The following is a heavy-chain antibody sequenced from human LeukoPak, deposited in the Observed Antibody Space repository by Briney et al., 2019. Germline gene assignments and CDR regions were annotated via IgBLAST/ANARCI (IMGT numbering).Heavy chain of an antibody. J-gene: IGHJ4*02. CDR2: INWNGGST. Sequence: GGSLRLSCAASGFTFDDYGMSWVRQAPGKGLEWVSGINWNGGSTGYADSVKGRFTISRDNAKNSLYLQMNSLRAEDTAVYYCGVVVAATAIDYWGQGTLVTVSS. CDR1: GFTFDDYG. D-gene: IGHD2-15*01. V-gene: IGHV3-20*04. CDR3: GVVVAATAIDY.